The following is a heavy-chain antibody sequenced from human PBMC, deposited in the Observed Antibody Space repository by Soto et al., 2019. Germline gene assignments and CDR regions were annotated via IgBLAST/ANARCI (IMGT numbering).Heavy chain of an antibody. Sequence: SDSLSLTYDTSGGAISTSKWCSWVRQPPGKGLEWIGEIYHSGSTNYNPSLKSRVTISVDKSKNQFSLKLSSVTAADTAVYYCARVSGSYYYGMDVWGQGTTVT. CDR3: ARVSGSYYYGMDV. D-gene: IGHD1-26*01. V-gene: IGHV4-4*02. CDR2: IYHSGST. J-gene: IGHJ6*02. CDR1: GGAISTSKW.